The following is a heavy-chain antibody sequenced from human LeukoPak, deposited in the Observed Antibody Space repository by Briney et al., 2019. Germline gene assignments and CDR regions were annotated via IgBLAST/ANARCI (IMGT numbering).Heavy chain of an antibody. J-gene: IGHJ4*02. V-gene: IGHV1-69*13. CDR3: ARGRIAVAVDGEVFDY. D-gene: IGHD6-19*01. CDR1: GGTFSSYA. Sequence: SVKLSCKASGGTFSSYAISWVRQAPGQGLEWMGGIIPIFGTANYAQKFQGRVTITADESTSTAYMELSSLRSEDTAVYYCARGRIAVAVDGEVFDYWGQGTLVTVSS. CDR2: IIPIFGTA.